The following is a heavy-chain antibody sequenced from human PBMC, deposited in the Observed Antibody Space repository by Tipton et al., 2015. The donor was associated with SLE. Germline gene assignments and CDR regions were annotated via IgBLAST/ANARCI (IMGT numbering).Heavy chain of an antibody. D-gene: IGHD6-19*01. CDR1: GGSISSSDYS. J-gene: IGHJ6*02. CDR3: ARDRGGSSGWHKDYYFYAMDV. Sequence: LSCAVSGGSISSSDYSWTWVRQPPGKGLEWIGYIYRSGSTYYNPSLKSRVIISIDRSKNHFSLSLTSVTAADTAVYYCARDRGGSSGWHKDYYFYAMDVWGPGATVTVSS. V-gene: IGHV4-30-2*01. CDR2: IYRSGST.